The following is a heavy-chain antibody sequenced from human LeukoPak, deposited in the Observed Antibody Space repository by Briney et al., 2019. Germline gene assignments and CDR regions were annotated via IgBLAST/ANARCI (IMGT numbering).Heavy chain of an antibody. D-gene: IGHD3-3*01. J-gene: IGHJ4*02. CDR2: ISHDETHK. V-gene: IGHV3-30-3*01. CDR3: ARVQRSGYPTDY. Sequence: QAGGSLRLSCAASGFTFRTYTMHWVRQAPGKGLEWVAVISHDETHKYYSDSVKGRFTISRDNSKSALYLQMNSLGAEDTAVYYCARVQRSGYPTDYWGQGTLVTVSS. CDR1: GFTFRTYT.